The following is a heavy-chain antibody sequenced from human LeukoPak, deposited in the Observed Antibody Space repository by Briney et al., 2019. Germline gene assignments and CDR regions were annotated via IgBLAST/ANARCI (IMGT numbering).Heavy chain of an antibody. J-gene: IGHJ6*02. CDR3: ARVMGSSHYGMDV. Sequence: KSGGSLRLSCAASGFTFSDYYMSGIRQAPGKGLEWVSYISSSSSYTNYADSVKGRFTISRDNAKNSLYLQMNILRAEDTAVYYCARVMGSSHYGMDVWGQGTTVTVSS. D-gene: IGHD3-10*01. V-gene: IGHV3-11*05. CDR2: ISSSSSYT. CDR1: GFTFSDYY.